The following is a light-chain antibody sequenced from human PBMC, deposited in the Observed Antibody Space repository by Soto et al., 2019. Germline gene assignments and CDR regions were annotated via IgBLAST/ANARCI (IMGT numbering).Light chain of an antibody. Sequence: QSALTQPASVSGSPGQSITISCTAASSDVGSYDLVSWYQQHPGKAPKLMIYEGTKRPSGVSNRFSGSKSGNTASLTISGLQADDEADYHCCSYAGGRTVVFGGGTKLT. V-gene: IGLV2-23*01. CDR3: CSYAGGRTVV. CDR1: SSDVGSYDL. J-gene: IGLJ2*01. CDR2: EGT.